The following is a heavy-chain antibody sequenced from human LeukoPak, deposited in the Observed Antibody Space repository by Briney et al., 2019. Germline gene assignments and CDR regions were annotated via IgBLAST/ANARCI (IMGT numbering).Heavy chain of an antibody. Sequence: ASVKVSCKASGYTFTGYYMHWVRQAPGQGLEWMGWINPNSGGTNYAQKFQGWVTMTRDTSISTAYMELSRLRSDDTAVYHCARATARGFLEWLLVYWGQGTLVTVSS. D-gene: IGHD3-3*01. CDR3: ARATARGFLEWLLVY. J-gene: IGHJ4*02. V-gene: IGHV1-2*04. CDR2: INPNSGGT. CDR1: GYTFTGYY.